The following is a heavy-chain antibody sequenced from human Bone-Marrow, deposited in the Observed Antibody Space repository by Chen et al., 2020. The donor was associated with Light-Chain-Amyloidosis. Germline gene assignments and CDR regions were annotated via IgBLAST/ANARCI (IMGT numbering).Heavy chain of an antibody. CDR3: ARRRDGYNFDY. J-gene: IGHJ4*02. V-gene: IGHV5-51*01. Sequence: EVQLEQSGREVKKPGESLKIHRKGYGYTFPNYWFGWVRQMPGKGLEWMGVIYPDDSDARYSPSFEGQVTISADKSITTAYLQWRSLKASDTAMYYCARRRDGYNFDYWGQGTLVTVSS. CDR2: IYPDDSDA. CDR1: GYTFPNYW. D-gene: IGHD5-12*01.